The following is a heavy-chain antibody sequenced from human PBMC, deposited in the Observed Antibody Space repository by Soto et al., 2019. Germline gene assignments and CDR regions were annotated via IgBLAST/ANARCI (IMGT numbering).Heavy chain of an antibody. J-gene: IGHJ3*02. V-gene: IGHV4-31*03. D-gene: IGHD3-16*01. CDR3: ARFALGELLGAFDI. CDR2: IYYSGST. CDR1: GGSISSGGYY. Sequence: KTSETLSLTCTVSGGSISSGGYYWSWIRRDPGKGLEWIGYIYYSGSTYYNPSLKSRVTISVDTSKNKFSLKLSSVTAADTAVYYCARFALGELLGAFDIWGQGTMVTVSS.